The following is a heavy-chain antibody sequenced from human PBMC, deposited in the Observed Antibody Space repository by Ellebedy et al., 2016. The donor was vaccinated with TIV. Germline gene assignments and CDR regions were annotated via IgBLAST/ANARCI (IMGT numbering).Heavy chain of an antibody. CDR1: GGTFSSYA. V-gene: IGHV1-69*13. J-gene: IGHJ4*02. D-gene: IGHD1-26*01. Sequence: ASVKVSCKASGGTFSSYAISWVRQAPGQGLEWMGGIIPIFGTANYAQKFQGRVTITADESTSTASMELSSLRSEDTAVYYCAREGVGATTDYFEWGQGTLATVSS. CDR2: IIPIFGTA. CDR3: AREGVGATTDYFE.